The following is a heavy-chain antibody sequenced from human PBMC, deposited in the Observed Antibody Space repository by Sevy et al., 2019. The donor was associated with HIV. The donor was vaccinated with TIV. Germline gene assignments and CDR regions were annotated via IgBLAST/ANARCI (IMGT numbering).Heavy chain of an antibody. CDR1: GFSLSTSGVG. J-gene: IGHJ4*02. CDR3: AHKGGGYNYRRLPFDY. V-gene: IGHV2-5*02. Sequence: SGPTLVKPTQTLTLTCTFSGFSLSTSGVGVGWIRQPPGKALEWLALIYWDDDKRYSPSLKSGLTITKDTSKNQVVLTMTNMDPVDTATYYCAHKGGGYNYRRLPFDYWGQGTLVTVSS. D-gene: IGHD5-12*01. CDR2: IYWDDDK.